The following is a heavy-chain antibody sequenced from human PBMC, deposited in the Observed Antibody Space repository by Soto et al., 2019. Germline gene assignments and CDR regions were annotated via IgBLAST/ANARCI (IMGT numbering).Heavy chain of an antibody. V-gene: IGHV1-69*02. CDR2: IIPIQGKA. Sequence: QAQLVQSGAELKKPGSSVKVSCEASGGSFTSYSFPWVRQAPGQGLEWMGRIIPIQGKANYALKFQDRVTITADRSTRTVYMELTSLRPEDTAVYFCAKSLLFVDHGYMDVWGKGTTVTVSS. CDR3: AKSLLFVDHGYMDV. D-gene: IGHD2-21*01. J-gene: IGHJ6*03. CDR1: GGSFTSYS.